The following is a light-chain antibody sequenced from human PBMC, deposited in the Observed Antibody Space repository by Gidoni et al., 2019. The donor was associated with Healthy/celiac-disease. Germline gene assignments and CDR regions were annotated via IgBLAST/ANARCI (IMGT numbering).Light chain of an antibody. CDR1: SSDVGGYNY. Sequence: QSALTQPASVSGSPGQSITISCTGTSSDVGGYNYVSWYQQHPGNAPKLMIYEVSNRPSGVSKRFSGSKSGNTASLTISGLQAEDEADYYCSSYTSSSTPNVFGTGTKVTVL. CDR3: SSYTSSSTPNV. V-gene: IGLV2-14*01. CDR2: EVS. J-gene: IGLJ1*01.